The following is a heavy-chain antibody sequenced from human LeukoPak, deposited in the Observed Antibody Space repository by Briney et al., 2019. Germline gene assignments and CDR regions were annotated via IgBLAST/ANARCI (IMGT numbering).Heavy chain of an antibody. Sequence: GGSLRLSCAASGITFSTSGMHWVRQAPGRGLEWVAFMRHDGSNEKYADYVKGRFTISRDNSKNTLYLQMNSLIVEDTAVYYCAKDRTVVVTAYGGWFDPWGQGTLVTVSS. D-gene: IGHD2-15*01. CDR1: GITFSTSG. CDR3: AKDRTVVVTAYGGWFDP. CDR2: MRHDGSNE. J-gene: IGHJ5*02. V-gene: IGHV3-30*02.